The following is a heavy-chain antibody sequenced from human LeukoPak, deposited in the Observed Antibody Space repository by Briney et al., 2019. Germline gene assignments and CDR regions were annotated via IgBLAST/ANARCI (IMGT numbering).Heavy chain of an antibody. D-gene: IGHD4-17*01. CDR2: ISVYNGNR. CDR1: GYTFTSYG. J-gene: IGHJ4*02. V-gene: IGHV1-18*01. CDR3: ARGPYGYYFDY. Sequence: ASVKVSCKASGYTFTSYGISWVRQAPGQGLEWMGWISVYNGNRSDAQKLQDRITMTTDTFTSTAYMELRSLRSDDTAVYYCARGPYGYYFDYWGQGTLVTVSS.